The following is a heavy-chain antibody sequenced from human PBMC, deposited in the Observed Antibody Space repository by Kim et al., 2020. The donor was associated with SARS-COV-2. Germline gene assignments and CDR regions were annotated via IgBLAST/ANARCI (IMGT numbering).Heavy chain of an antibody. CDR1: GFTFSSYA. CDR2: ISYDGSNK. Sequence: GGSLRLSCAASGFTFSSYAMHWVRQAPGKGLEWVAVISYDGSNKYYADSVKGRFTISRDNSKNTLYLQMNSLRAEDTAVYYCARDQNVLRYSYGYGYWGQGTLVTVSS. D-gene: IGHD5-18*01. J-gene: IGHJ4*02. CDR3: ARDQNVLRYSYGYGY. V-gene: IGHV3-30*04.